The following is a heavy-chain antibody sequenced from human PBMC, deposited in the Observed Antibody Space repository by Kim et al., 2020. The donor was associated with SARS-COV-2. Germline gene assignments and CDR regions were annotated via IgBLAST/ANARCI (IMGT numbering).Heavy chain of an antibody. J-gene: IGHJ4*02. D-gene: IGHD6-6*01. CDR3: ARAGRIYSSFVNYFDY. Sequence: VKGRFTISRDNAKNTLYLQMNSLRAEDTAVYYCARAGRIYSSFVNYFDYWGQGTLVTVSS. V-gene: IGHV3-74*01.